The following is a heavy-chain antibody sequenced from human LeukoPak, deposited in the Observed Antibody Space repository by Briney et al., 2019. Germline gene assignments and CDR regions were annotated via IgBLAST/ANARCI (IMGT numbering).Heavy chain of an antibody. CDR2: IKQDGSEK. V-gene: IGHV3-7*01. CDR1: GFTFSSYW. CDR3: AKALNVVVPAAPIYYYYGMDV. Sequence: GGSLRLSCAASGFTFSSYWMSWVRQAPGEGLEWVANIKQDGSEKYYVDSVKGRFTISRDNAKNSLYLQMNSLRAEDTVVYYCAKALNVVVPAAPIYYYYGMDVWGQGTTVTVSS. J-gene: IGHJ6*02. D-gene: IGHD2-2*01.